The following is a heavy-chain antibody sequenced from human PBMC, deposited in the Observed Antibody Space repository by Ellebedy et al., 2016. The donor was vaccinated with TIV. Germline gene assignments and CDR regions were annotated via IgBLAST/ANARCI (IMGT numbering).Heavy chain of an antibody. V-gene: IGHV1-18*01. Sequence: AASVKVSCRASGYTFTSYAISWVRQAPGQGLEWMGWISAYNGNTNYAQTLQGRVTMTTETSTSTAYMELRSLRSYDTAVYYCARDQGDDYVWGSYLDYWGQGTLVTVSS. CDR2: ISAYNGNT. CDR3: ARDQGDDYVWGSYLDY. D-gene: IGHD3-16*02. CDR1: GYTFTSYA. J-gene: IGHJ4*02.